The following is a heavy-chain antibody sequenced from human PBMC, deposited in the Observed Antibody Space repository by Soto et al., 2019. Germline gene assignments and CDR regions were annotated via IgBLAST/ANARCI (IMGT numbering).Heavy chain of an antibody. Sequence: QVQLVQSGAEVKKPGASVKVSCKASGYTFTSYAMHWVRQAPGQRLEWMGWINAGNGNTKYSQKFQGRVTITRDTSASTAYMELSSLRSEDTAVYYCARSVAAAGRGWFDPWGQGTLVTVSS. V-gene: IGHV1-3*01. J-gene: IGHJ5*02. CDR3: ARSVAAAGRGWFDP. CDR2: INAGNGNT. CDR1: GYTFTSYA. D-gene: IGHD6-13*01.